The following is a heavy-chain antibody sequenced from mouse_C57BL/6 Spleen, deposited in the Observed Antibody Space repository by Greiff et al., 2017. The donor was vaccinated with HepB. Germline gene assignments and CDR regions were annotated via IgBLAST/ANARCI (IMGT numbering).Heavy chain of an antibody. Sequence: VQLQQSGPELVKPGASVKISCKASGYTFTDYYMNWVKQSHGKSLEWIGDINPNNGGTSYNQKFKGKATLTVDKSSSTAYMELRSLTSEDSAVYYCARGGGYDGLHWYFDVWGTGTTVTVSS. CDR2: INPNNGGT. CDR1: GYTFTDYY. CDR3: ARGGGYDGLHWYFDV. J-gene: IGHJ1*03. D-gene: IGHD2-2*01. V-gene: IGHV1-26*01.